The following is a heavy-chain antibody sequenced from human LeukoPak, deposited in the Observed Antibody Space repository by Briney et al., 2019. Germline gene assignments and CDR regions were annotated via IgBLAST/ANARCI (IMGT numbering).Heavy chain of an antibody. CDR3: ARFYYDSSGYYYVGVSHFDY. D-gene: IGHD3-22*01. J-gene: IGHJ4*02. Sequence: SGPTLVNPTQTLTLTCTFSGFSLSTSGVGVGWIRQPPGKALEWLALIYWNDNKRYSPSLKSRLTITKDTSKNQVVLTMTNMDPVDTATYYCARFYYDSSGYYYVGVSHFDYWGQGTLVTVSS. CDR2: IYWNDNK. V-gene: IGHV2-5*01. CDR1: GFSLSTSGVG.